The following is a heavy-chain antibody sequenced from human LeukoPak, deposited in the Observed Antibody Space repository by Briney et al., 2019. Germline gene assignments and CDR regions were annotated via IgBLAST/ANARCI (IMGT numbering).Heavy chain of an antibody. CDR3: ARDLLRAVAARPRTTGFDH. CDR2: INPNSGGT. Sequence: ASVKVSCKASGYTFTGYYMHWVRQAPGQGLEWMGWINPNSGGTNYAQKFQGRVTMTRDTSISTAYMELSRLRSDDTAVYYCARDLLRAVAARPRTTGFDHWGQGTLVTVSS. CDR1: GYTFTGYY. V-gene: IGHV1-2*02. D-gene: IGHD6-6*01. J-gene: IGHJ4*02.